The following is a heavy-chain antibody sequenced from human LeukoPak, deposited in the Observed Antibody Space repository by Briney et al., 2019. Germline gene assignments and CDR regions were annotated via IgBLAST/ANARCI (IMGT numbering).Heavy chain of an antibody. CDR2: IYYSGST. V-gene: IGHV4-59*08. CDR3: ASIGADYYGSGSYDY. J-gene: IGHJ4*02. CDR1: GVSISSYY. Sequence: SETLSLTCTVSGVSISSYYWSWIRQPPGKGLEWIGYIYYSGSTNYNPSLKSRVTISVGTSKNQFSLKLSSVTAADTAVYYCASIGADYYGSGSYDYWGQGTLVTVSS. D-gene: IGHD3-10*01.